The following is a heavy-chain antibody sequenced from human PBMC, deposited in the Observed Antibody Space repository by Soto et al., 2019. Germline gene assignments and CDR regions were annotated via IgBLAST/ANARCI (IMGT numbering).Heavy chain of an antibody. D-gene: IGHD1-26*01. CDR2: ISAYNGNT. V-gene: IGHV1-18*01. J-gene: IGHJ4*02. Sequence: EASVKVSCKASGYTFTNYGISWVRQAPGQGLEWMGWISAYNGNTKYAQKFQDRVTMTTDTSTSTAYMELRSLRSDDTAVYYCARDQVGPSPLGYWGQGTLVTVSS. CDR3: ARDQVGPSPLGY. CDR1: GYTFTNYG.